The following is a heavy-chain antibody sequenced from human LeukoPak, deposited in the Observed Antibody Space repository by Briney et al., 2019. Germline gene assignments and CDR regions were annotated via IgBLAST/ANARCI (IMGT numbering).Heavy chain of an antibody. J-gene: IGHJ4*02. CDR3: ARSPFNLYFDF. CDR1: GGSLSDTNNY. Sequence: SETLSLTCTVSGGSLSDTNNYWAWVRQPPGKGLEWIGSIYYSGTTIYNPSLKSRVTVSVDTFKNQLFLQLTSVTAADTAVYFCARSPFNLYFDFWGQGTLVPVSS. V-gene: IGHV4-39*07. CDR2: IYYSGTT. D-gene: IGHD2-8*01.